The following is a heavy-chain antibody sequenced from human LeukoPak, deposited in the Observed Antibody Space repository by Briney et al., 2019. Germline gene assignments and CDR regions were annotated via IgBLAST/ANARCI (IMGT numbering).Heavy chain of an antibody. CDR2: FYYSGST. J-gene: IGHJ3*02. V-gene: IGHV4-59*08. Sequence: SETLSLTCAVSGGSISSYYWSWIRQPPGKGLEWIGFFYYSGSTSYNPSLKSRVTILVDTSKNQFSLKLRSVTAADTAVYYCARRERDVSLDHAFDIWGQGTMVTVSS. CDR3: ARRERDVSLDHAFDI. CDR1: GGSISSYY. D-gene: IGHD5-24*01.